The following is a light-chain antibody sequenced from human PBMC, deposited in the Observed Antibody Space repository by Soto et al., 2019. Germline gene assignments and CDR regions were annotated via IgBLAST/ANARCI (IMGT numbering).Light chain of an antibody. Sequence: QSALTQPASVSGSPGQSITISCTGTSSDVGGYNYVSWYQQHPGKAPKLMIYEVTNRPSGVSNRFSGSKSGNTASLTISGLQAEYEADYYCSSYTGSSTLVYVFGTGTKVTVL. V-gene: IGLV2-14*01. J-gene: IGLJ1*01. CDR2: EVT. CDR1: SSDVGGYNY. CDR3: SSYTGSSTLVYV.